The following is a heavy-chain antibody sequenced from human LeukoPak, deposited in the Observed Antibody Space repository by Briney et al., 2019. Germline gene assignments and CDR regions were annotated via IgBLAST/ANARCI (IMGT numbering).Heavy chain of an antibody. CDR2: INHSGST. Sequence: SETLSLTCAVYGGSFGGYYWSWIRQPPGKGLEWIGEINHSGSTNYNPSLKSRVTISVDTSKNQFPLKLSSVTAADTAVYYCARLGYCSGGSCFPYYYYGMDVWGQGTTVTVSS. V-gene: IGHV4-34*01. J-gene: IGHJ6*02. CDR3: ARLGYCSGGSCFPYYYYGMDV. CDR1: GGSFGGYY. D-gene: IGHD2-15*01.